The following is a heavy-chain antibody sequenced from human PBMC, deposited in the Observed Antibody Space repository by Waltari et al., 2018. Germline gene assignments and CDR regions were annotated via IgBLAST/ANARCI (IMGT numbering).Heavy chain of an antibody. D-gene: IGHD2-15*01. CDR3: ARDAGYCSGGSCYPQDYYYGMDV. Sequence: QVQLVQSGAEVKKPGSSVKVSCKASGGTFSSYAISWVRPAPGQGLEWMGGIIPIFGTANYAQKFQGRVTITTDESTSTAYMELSSLRSEDTAVYYCARDAGYCSGGSCYPQDYYYGMDVWGQGTTVTVSS. V-gene: IGHV1-69*05. CDR2: IIPIFGTA. J-gene: IGHJ6*02. CDR1: GGTFSSYA.